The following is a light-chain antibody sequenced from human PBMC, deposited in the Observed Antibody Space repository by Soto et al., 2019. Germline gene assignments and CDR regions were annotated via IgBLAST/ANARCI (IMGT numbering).Light chain of an antibody. CDR1: SSDVGDYNY. CDR3: SSHSSSSTLVV. Sequence: QSVLTQPASMSGSPGQSITISCTGTSSDVGDYNYVSWYRQHPGKAPKLMIYDVNNRPSGVSNRFSGSKSGNTASLTISGLQAEDEADYYCSSHSSSSTLVVFGGGTKVTVL. V-gene: IGLV2-14*03. CDR2: DVN. J-gene: IGLJ2*01.